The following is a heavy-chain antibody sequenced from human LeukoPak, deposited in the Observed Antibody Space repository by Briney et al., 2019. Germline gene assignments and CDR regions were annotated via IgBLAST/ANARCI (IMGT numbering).Heavy chain of an antibody. CDR2: ISSSSTYI. CDR3: ASRAGYTGSWSAFDY. Sequence: KPGGSLRLSCAASGFSFSTYYVNWVRQAPGKGLERVSCISSSSTYIFYADSVRGRFAISRDNAKNSLYLQMNSLRADDTAVYYCASRAGYTGSWSAFDYWGQGTLVTVSS. V-gene: IGHV3-21*01. J-gene: IGHJ4*02. D-gene: IGHD6-13*01. CDR1: GFSFSTYY.